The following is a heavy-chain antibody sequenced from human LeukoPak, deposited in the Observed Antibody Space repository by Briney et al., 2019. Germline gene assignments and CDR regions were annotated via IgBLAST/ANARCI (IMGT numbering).Heavy chain of an antibody. CDR3: ARVYCSGGSCYSEFVCCYMDV. J-gene: IGHJ6*03. Sequence: GASVKVSCKASGGTFSSYAISWVRQAPGQGLEWMGGIIPIFGTANYAQKFQGRVTITADKSTSTAYMELSSLRSEDTAVYYCARVYCSGGSCYSEFVCCYMDVWGKGTTVTVSS. D-gene: IGHD2-15*01. CDR1: GGTFSSYA. CDR2: IIPIFGTA. V-gene: IGHV1-69*06.